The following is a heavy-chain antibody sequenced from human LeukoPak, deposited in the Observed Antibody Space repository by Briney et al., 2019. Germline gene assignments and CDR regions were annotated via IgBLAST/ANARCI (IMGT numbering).Heavy chain of an antibody. D-gene: IGHD2-2*01. CDR3: ARDSCGSPSCFDY. J-gene: IGHJ4*02. V-gene: IGHV3-33*08. Sequence: GGSLRLSCAASGFTFSSYGMHWVRQAPGKGLEWVAVIWYDGSNKYYADSVKGRFTISRDNSKNTLYPQMNSLRAEDTAVYYCARDSCGSPSCFDYWGQGTLVTVSP. CDR1: GFTFSSYG. CDR2: IWYDGSNK.